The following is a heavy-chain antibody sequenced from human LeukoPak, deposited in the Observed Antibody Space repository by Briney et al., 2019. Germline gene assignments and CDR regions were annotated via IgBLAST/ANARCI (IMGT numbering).Heavy chain of an antibody. CDR2: INTNTGNP. J-gene: IGHJ5*02. V-gene: IGHV7-4-1*02. D-gene: IGHD2-15*01. Sequence: ASVKVSCKASGYTFNAYAMSWVRQVPGQGLEWMGWINTNTGNPTYAQGFTGRFVFSLDTSVSTTYLQISSLKAEDTAVYYCARGSVAANGRFDPWGQGTLVTVSS. CDR3: ARGSVAANGRFDP. CDR1: GYTFNAYA.